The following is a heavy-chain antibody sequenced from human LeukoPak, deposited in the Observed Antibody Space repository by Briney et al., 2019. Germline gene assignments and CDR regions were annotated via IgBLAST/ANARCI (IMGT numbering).Heavy chain of an antibody. J-gene: IGHJ3*01. V-gene: IGHV1-18*01. Sequence: ASVKVSCKASNYTFASYGLSWVRQAPRQGLQWVGWISPYDGNTNYAQRFQARVTMSIDKSTRTVYMELRRLRLDDTAVYYCVRVWPPNAVDRGMTYSDFTALDVWGQGTTVIVSS. CDR3: VRVWPPNAVDRGMTYSDFTALDV. CDR2: ISPYDGNT. D-gene: IGHD1-20*01. CDR1: NYTFASYG.